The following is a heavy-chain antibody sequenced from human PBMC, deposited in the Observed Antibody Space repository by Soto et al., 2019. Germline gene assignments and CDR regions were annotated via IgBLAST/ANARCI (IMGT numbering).Heavy chain of an antibody. Sequence: QVQLVQSGAEVKKPGASVKVSCKASGYTFTSYGISWVRQAPGQGLEWMGWISAYNGNTNYAQKLQGRVTMTTDTPTSTAYMELRSLRSDDTAVYYCARGDCSSTSCYCSDWFDPWGQGTRVTVSS. V-gene: IGHV1-18*04. CDR2: ISAYNGNT. J-gene: IGHJ5*02. D-gene: IGHD2-2*01. CDR3: ARGDCSSTSCYCSDWFDP. CDR1: GYTFTSYG.